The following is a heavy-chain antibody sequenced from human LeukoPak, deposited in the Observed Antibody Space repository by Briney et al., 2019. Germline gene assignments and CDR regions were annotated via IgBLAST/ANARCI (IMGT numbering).Heavy chain of an antibody. V-gene: IGHV3-30-3*01. CDR2: ISYDGSNK. D-gene: IGHD3-3*01. J-gene: IGHJ4*02. CDR3: ASPNDDFWSAMDY. Sequence: PGGSRRLSCAASGFTLSSYAMHWVRQAPGKGLEWVAVISYDGSNKYYADSVKGRFTISRDNSKNTLYLQMNSLRAEDTAVYYCASPNDDFWSAMDYWGQGTLVTVSS. CDR1: GFTLSSYA.